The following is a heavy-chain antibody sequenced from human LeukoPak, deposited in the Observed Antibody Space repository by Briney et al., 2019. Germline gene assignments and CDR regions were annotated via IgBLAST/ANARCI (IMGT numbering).Heavy chain of an antibody. CDR3: ATKSGIAAASGFDS. J-gene: IGHJ4*02. Sequence: ASVKVSCKASGYTFTGFYFHWMRQAPGQGLEWVGCIHPDTGGTNYAQNFQGRVTMTRDTSISTAYMELSSLISDDTAVYYCATKSGIAAASGFDSWGQGTLVTVSS. CDR2: IHPDTGGT. V-gene: IGHV1-2*02. CDR1: GYTFTGFY. D-gene: IGHD6-13*01.